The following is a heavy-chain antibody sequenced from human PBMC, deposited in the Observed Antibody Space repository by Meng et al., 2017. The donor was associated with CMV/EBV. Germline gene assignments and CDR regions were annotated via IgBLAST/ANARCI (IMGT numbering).Heavy chain of an antibody. CDR1: GFTFSSYS. CDR3: AKAFWSGYYTGGGRGFFFDY. V-gene: IGHV3-33*06. CDR2: IWYDGSNK. Sequence: GESLKISCAASGFTFSSYSMNWVRQAPGKGLEWVAVIWYDGSNKYYADSVKGRFTISRDNSKNTLYLQMNRLRAEDTAVYYCAKAFWSGYYTGGGRGFFFDYWGQGTLVTVSS. J-gene: IGHJ4*02. D-gene: IGHD3-3*01.